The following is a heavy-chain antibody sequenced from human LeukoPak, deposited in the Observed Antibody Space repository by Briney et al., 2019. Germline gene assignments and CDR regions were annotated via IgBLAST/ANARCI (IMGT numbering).Heavy chain of an antibody. CDR1: GFTFSSYS. V-gene: IGHV3-21*01. CDR2: ISSSSYI. D-gene: IGHD3-16*02. Sequence: GRSLRLSCAASGFTFSSYSMNWVRQAPGKGLEWVSSISSSSYIYYADSVKGRFTFSRDNAKNSLYLQMNSLGAEDTAVYYCARHRTASDYWGQGTLVTVSS. CDR3: ARHRTASDY. J-gene: IGHJ4*02.